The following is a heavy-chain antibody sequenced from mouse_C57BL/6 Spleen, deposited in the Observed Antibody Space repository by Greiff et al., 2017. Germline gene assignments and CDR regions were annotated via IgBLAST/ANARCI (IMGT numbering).Heavy chain of an antibody. J-gene: IGHJ4*01. CDR2: ISDGGSYT. V-gene: IGHV5-4*03. Sequence: EVMLVESGGGLVKPGGSLKLSCAASGFTFSSYAMSWVRQTPEKRLEWVATISDGGSYTYYPDNVKGRFTISRDNAKNNLYLQMSHLKSEDTAMYYCARRGSTSYAMDYWGQGTSVTVSS. CDR3: ARRGSTSYAMDY. D-gene: IGHD5-1*01. CDR1: GFTFSSYA.